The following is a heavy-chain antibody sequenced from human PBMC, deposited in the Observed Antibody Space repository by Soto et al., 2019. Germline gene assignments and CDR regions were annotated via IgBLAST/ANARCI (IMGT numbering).Heavy chain of an antibody. V-gene: IGHV1-3*01. CDR3: ARDPCIPRCPDY. CDR2: INAGNGNT. CDR1: GYTFTSYA. J-gene: IGHJ4*02. D-gene: IGHD2-15*01. Sequence: ASVKVSCKASGYTFTSYAMHWVRQAPGQRLEWMGWINAGNGNTKYSQKFQGRVTITRDTSASTGYMELSSLRSEDTAVYYCARDPCIPRCPDYWGQGTLVTVSS.